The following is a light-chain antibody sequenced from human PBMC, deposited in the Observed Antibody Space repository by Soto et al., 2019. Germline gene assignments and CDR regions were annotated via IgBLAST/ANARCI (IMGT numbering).Light chain of an antibody. CDR3: QSFDNRLNSVV. J-gene: IGLJ2*01. V-gene: IGLV1-40*01. CDR2: GNN. Sequence: QSVVTQPPSVSGAPGQRVTISCSGSSSNIGAGYDVHWYQQFPGTAPKLLIYGNNNRPSGVPDRFSGSKSGTSASLAITGLQAEDEADYYCQSFDNRLNSVVFGGGTKLTVL. CDR1: SSNIGAGYD.